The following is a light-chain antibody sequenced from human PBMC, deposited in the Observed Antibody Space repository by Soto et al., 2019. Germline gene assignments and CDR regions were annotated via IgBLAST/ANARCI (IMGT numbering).Light chain of an antibody. J-gene: IGLJ3*02. CDR2: EAT. Sequence: QSALTQPASVSGSPGQSITISCTGSSSDFGGYNLVSWYQQHPGKVPKLIIYEATKRPSGISNRFSGSKSGYMASLTISGLQAEDGADYYCFSYAGSRTWVFGGGTKLTVL. V-gene: IGLV2-23*01. CDR3: FSYAGSRTWV. CDR1: SSDFGGYNL.